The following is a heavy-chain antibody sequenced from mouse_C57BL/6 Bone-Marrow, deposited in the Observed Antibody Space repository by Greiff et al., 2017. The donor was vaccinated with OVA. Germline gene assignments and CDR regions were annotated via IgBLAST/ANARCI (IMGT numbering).Heavy chain of an antibody. J-gene: IGHJ2*01. Sequence: QVQLQQSGAELVKPGASVKISCKASGYAFSRSWLNWVKQRPGKGLEWIGQIYPGDGATTYNGKFKGKATRTADKSSSTAYMQLSSLTSEDSAVYCCARSLGKILNQCYWGQGTTLTVSS. CDR2: IYPGDGAT. D-gene: IGHD6-1*01. CDR3: ARSLGKILNQCY. V-gene: IGHV1-80*01. CDR1: GYAFSRSW.